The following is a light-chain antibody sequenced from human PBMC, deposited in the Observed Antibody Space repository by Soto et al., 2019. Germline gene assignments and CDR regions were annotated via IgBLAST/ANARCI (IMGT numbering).Light chain of an antibody. CDR3: TSYTSSSTHV. J-gene: IGLJ1*01. CDR2: GVT. Sequence: QSVLTQPASVSGSPGQSITISCTGTSSDIGGYDYVSWYQHHPGKAPKFIIYGVTNRPSGVSHRFSGSKSANTASLTISGLQAEDEADYYYTSYTSSSTHVFGTGTKVTVL. V-gene: IGLV2-14*01. CDR1: SSDIGGYDY.